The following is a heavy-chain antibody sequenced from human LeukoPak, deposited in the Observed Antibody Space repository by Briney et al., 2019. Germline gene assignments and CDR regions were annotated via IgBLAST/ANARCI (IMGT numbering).Heavy chain of an antibody. Sequence: GGSLRLSCAASGFTFSNYWMTWVRRAPGKGLEWVANIRPDGSVIHYVDSVKGRFTISRDSAKNSLYLQMNSLRVEDTAVYYCARDNSGNYGGYYYYMDVWGKGTTVTISS. D-gene: IGHD1-26*01. CDR1: GFTFSNYW. J-gene: IGHJ6*03. CDR2: IRPDGSVI. V-gene: IGHV3-7*01. CDR3: ARDNSGNYGGYYYYMDV.